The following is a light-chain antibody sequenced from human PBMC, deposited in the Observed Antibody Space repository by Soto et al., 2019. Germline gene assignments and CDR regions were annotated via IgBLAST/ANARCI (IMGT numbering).Light chain of an antibody. Sequence: DIQMAQSPSTLPASVGDRVTVTCRASQSISNWLAWYQQKPGKAPKLLIYKASSLESGVPSRFSGSGSGTEFTLTISSLQPDDFATYYCQQYNSYLKTFGQGTKVDIK. J-gene: IGKJ1*01. CDR2: KAS. CDR3: QQYNSYLKT. CDR1: QSISNW. V-gene: IGKV1-5*03.